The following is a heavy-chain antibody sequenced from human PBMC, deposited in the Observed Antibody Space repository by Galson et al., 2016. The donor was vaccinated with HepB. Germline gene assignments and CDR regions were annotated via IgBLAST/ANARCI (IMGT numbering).Heavy chain of an antibody. J-gene: IGHJ6*03. V-gene: IGHV2-5*02. D-gene: IGHD1-26*01. CDR2: IYWDDDN. CDR3: THPATSEFYYMDV. CDR1: GFSLRTTGVG. Sequence: PALVKPTQTLTLTCSFSGFSLRTTGVGVGWIRQPPGKALEWLALIYWDDDNRYNPSLRSGLTITKDTSKNQVVLTLTDMDLVDTATYYCTHPATSEFYYMDVWGKGTTVTVSS.